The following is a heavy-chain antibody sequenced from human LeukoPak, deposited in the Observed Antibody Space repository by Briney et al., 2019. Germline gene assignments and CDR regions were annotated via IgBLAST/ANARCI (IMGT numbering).Heavy chain of an antibody. CDR2: FDLEDGET. V-gene: IGHV1-24*01. CDR1: GYTLSELS. Sequence: ASVKVSCKVSGYTLSELSIHWVRQAPGKGLEWMGGFDLEDGETIYAQKFQGRVTITSDTSISTAYMELSSLRSDDTAVYYCAREGLDYWGQGTLVTVSS. CDR3: AREGLDY. J-gene: IGHJ4*02.